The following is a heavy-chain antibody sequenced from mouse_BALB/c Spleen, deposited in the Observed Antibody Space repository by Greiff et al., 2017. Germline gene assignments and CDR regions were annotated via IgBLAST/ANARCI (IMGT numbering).Heavy chain of an antibody. Sequence: VHVKQSGPELVKPGASVKMSCKASGYTFTSYVMHWVKQKPGQGLEWIGYINPYNDGTKYNEKFKGKATLTSDKSSSTAYMELSSLTSEDSAVYYCAREGLLRRNWYFDVWGAGTTVTVSS. CDR3: AREGLLRRNWYFDV. D-gene: IGHD1-2*01. J-gene: IGHJ1*01. V-gene: IGHV1-14*01. CDR2: INPYNDGT. CDR1: GYTFTSYV.